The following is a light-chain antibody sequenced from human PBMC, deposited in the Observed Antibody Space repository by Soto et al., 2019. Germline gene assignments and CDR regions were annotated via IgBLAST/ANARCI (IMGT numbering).Light chain of an antibody. V-gene: IGKV3-15*01. CDR3: QQRSNWPT. Sequence: EVVMTQSPATLSVSPGERVTLSFRASQSVRSNLAWYQQKPGQAPRLLIYGASTRATGIPARFSGSGSGTDFTLTISSLESEDFAIYYCQQRSNWPTFGQGTRLEIK. CDR2: GAS. CDR1: QSVRSN. J-gene: IGKJ5*01.